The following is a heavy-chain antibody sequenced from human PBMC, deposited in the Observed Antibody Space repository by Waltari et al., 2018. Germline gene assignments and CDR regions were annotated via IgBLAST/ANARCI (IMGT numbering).Heavy chain of an antibody. J-gene: IGHJ4*02. CDR2: ISSSSSYI. D-gene: IGHD5-18*01. V-gene: IGHV3-21*01. Sequence: EVQLVESGGGLVKPGGSLRLSCAASGFTFSSYSMNWVRTAPGKGLEWVSSISSSSSYIYYADSVKGRFTISRDNAKNSLYLQMNSLRAEDTAVYYCASHTGWKTPGQFDYWGQGTLVTVSS. CDR1: GFTFSSYS. CDR3: ASHTGWKTPGQFDY.